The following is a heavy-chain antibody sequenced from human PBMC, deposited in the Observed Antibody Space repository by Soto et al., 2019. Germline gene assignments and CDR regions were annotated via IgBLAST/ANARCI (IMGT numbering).Heavy chain of an antibody. CDR3: SRGFDTVVVPAVEPHFDY. CDR2: IRSKAYGGAT. V-gene: IGHV3-49*03. CDR1: GFTFGDNA. D-gene: IGHD2-2*01. Sequence: GGSLRLSCTASGFTFGDNAISWFRQAPGMGLEWVGFIRSKAYGGATEYAASVKGRFTISWDDSKSIAYLQMNSLKTEDTAVYHCSRGFDTVVVPAVEPHFDYWGQGTLVTVSS. J-gene: IGHJ4*02.